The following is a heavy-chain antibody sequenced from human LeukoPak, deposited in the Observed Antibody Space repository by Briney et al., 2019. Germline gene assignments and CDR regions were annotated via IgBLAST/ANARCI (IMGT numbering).Heavy chain of an antibody. D-gene: IGHD5-18*01. V-gene: IGHV3-30*02. CDR3: AKANSGYSYGYYFDY. CDR1: GFTFSSYG. Sequence: GGSLRLSCAASGFTFSSYGMHRVRQAPGKGLEWVAFIRYDGSNKYYADSVKGRFTISRDNSKNTLYLQMNSLRAEDTAVYYCAKANSGYSYGYYFDYWGQGTLVTVSS. CDR2: IRYDGSNK. J-gene: IGHJ4*02.